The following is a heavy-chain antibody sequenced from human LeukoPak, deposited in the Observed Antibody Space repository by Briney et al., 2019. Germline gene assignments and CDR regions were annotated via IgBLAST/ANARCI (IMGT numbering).Heavy chain of an antibody. CDR2: ISSSSSYI. D-gene: IGHD6-19*01. J-gene: IGHJ4*02. CDR1: GFTFSSYE. Sequence: PGGSLRLSCAASGFTFSSYEMNWVRQAPGKGLEWVSSISSSSSYIYYADSVKGRFTISRDNAKNSLYLQMNSLRAEDTAVYYCAAQIGGYSSGWYIDYWGQGTLVTVSS. CDR3: AAQIGGYSSGWYIDY. V-gene: IGHV3-21*01.